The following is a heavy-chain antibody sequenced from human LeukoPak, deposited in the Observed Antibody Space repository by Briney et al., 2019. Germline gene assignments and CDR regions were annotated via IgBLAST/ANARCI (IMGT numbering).Heavy chain of an antibody. CDR1: GGSFSGYY. Sequence: SETLSLTCAVYGGSFSGYYWSWIRQPPGKGLEWIGEINHSGSTNYNPSLKSRVTISVDTSKNQFSLKLSSVTAADTAVYYCARGPTGDYDSSGYYPPSFEYWGQGTLVTASS. CDR3: ARGPTGDYDSSGYYPPSFEY. J-gene: IGHJ4*02. D-gene: IGHD3-22*01. CDR2: INHSGST. V-gene: IGHV4-34*01.